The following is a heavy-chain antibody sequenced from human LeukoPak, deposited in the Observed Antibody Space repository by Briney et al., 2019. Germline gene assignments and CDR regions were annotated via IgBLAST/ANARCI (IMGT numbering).Heavy chain of an antibody. D-gene: IGHD6-13*01. V-gene: IGHV3-30*03. CDR3: ARDKQQLSSYYHGMDV. J-gene: IGHJ6*02. Sequence: PGGSLRLSCAASGFTLSSYGMHWVRQPQGEGLEWVAVISHDGSKKYSAESVKGRSTISRDNSKNTLYFEMNSLGAEDTAVYYCARDKQQLSSYYHGMDVWGQGTTVTVSS. CDR1: GFTLSSYG. CDR2: ISHDGSKK.